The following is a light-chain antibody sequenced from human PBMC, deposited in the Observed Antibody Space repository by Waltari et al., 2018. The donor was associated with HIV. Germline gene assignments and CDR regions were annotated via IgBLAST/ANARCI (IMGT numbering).Light chain of an antibody. Sequence: DIQMTQSPSSLSASVGDRVTITCRAGQSISTYLNWFQQKPGKAPNLLISAASGLQSGVPSRFSGSGSGTDFTLTISGLQPEDFVTYYCQQTYSAPLTFGGGTKVEI. CDR1: QSISTY. V-gene: IGKV1-39*01. J-gene: IGKJ4*01. CDR2: AAS. CDR3: QQTYSAPLT.